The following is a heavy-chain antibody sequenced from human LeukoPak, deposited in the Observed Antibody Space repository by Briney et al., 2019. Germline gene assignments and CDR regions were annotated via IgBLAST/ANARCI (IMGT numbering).Heavy chain of an antibody. D-gene: IGHD3-3*01. Sequence: ASVKVSCKASGGTFSSYAISWVRQAPGLGLEWMGWISAYNGNTNYAQKLQGRVTMTTDTSTSTAYMELRSLRSDDTAVYYCARRFLEDSEDDYWGQGTLVTVSS. CDR1: GGTFSSYA. CDR3: ARRFLEDSEDDY. J-gene: IGHJ4*02. CDR2: ISAYNGNT. V-gene: IGHV1-18*01.